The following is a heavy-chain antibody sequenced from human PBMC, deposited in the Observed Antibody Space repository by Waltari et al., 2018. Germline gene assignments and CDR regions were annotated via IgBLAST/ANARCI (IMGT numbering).Heavy chain of an antibody. Sequence: QVQLVESGGGVVQPGRSLRLSCAASGFTFSSYGMHWVRQAPGKGLEWVAVIWYDGSKKYYADSVKGRFTISRDNSKNTLYLQMNSLRAEDTAMYYCAKDRWRSGFGVYYYYYGMDVWGQGTTV. J-gene: IGHJ6*02. V-gene: IGHV3-30*18. D-gene: IGHD3-10*01. CDR2: IWYDGSKK. CDR3: AKDRWRSGFGVYYYYYGMDV. CDR1: GFTFSSYG.